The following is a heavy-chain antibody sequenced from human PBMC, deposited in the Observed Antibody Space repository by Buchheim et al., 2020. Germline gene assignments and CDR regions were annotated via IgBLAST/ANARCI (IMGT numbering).Heavy chain of an antibody. CDR3: AKYSSTSNYYYGMDV. D-gene: IGHD6-6*01. V-gene: IGHV3-30*18. CDR1: GFTFSSYW. Sequence: VQLVESGGGLVQPGGSLRLSCAASGFTFSSYWMSWVRQAPGKGLEWVAVASHAESNYYGDSVKGRFTISRDNFKNTLYLQMSSLRPEDTAVYYCAKYSSTSNYYYGMDVWGQGTT. J-gene: IGHJ6*02. CDR2: ASHAESN.